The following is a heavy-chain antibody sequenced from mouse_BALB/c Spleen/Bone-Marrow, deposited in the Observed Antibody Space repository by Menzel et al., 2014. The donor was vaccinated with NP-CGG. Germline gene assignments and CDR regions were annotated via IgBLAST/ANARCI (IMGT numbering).Heavy chain of an antibody. CDR1: GFSLTTYD. CDR3: TRRNGNFRYYAMGY. V-gene: IGHV2-2*01. D-gene: IGHD2-1*01. Sequence: QVQLQQSAPGLVQPSQSLSITCTVSGFSLTTYDVVWVRQAPGKGLEWLGELWSGGSTGYNAAFISRLSINKDNFKIQVFFKMNNLQAYSTAIYYCTRRNGNFRYYAMGYWGQGTSVTVSS. CDR2: LWSGGST. J-gene: IGHJ4*01.